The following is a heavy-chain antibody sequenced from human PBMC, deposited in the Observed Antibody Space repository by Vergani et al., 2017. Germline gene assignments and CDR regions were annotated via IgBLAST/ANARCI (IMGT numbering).Heavy chain of an antibody. D-gene: IGHD2-15*01. CDR2: IIPIFGTA. V-gene: IGHV1-69*01. Sequence: QVQLVQSGAEVKKPGSSVKVSCKASGGTFSSYAISWVRQAPGQGLEWMGGIIPIFGTANYAQKFQGRVTITADESTSTAYMELSSLRSEDTAVYYCARGDGYCSGGSCYPNWFDPWGQGTLVTVSS. CDR1: GGTFSSYA. J-gene: IGHJ5*02. CDR3: ARGDGYCSGGSCYPNWFDP.